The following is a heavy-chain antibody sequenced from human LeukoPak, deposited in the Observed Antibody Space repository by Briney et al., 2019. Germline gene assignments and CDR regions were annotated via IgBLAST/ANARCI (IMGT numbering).Heavy chain of an antibody. D-gene: IGHD6-13*01. J-gene: IGHJ4*02. CDR1: GGSISSGDYY. CDR3: ARVRIAGRGDY. CDR2: IYYSGST. V-gene: IGHV4-30-4*01. Sequence: SETLSLTCTVSGGSISSGDYYWSWIRQPPGKGLEWIGYIYYSGSTYYNPSLKSRVTISVDTSKNQFSLKLSSVTAADTAVYYCARVRIAGRGDYWGQGTLVTVSS.